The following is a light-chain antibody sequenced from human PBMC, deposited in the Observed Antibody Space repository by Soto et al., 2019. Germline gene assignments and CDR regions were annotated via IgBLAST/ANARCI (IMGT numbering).Light chain of an antibody. CDR3: SSYTSSSTLV. CDR1: SSDVGGYNY. J-gene: IGLJ1*01. CDR2: DVS. Sequence: QPVLTQPASVSGSPGQSITISCTGTSSDVGGYNYVSWYQQHPGKAPKLMIYDVSNRPSGVSNRFSGSKSGNTASLTISGLQAEDEADYYCSSYTSSSTLVFGTGNKVTVL. V-gene: IGLV2-14*01.